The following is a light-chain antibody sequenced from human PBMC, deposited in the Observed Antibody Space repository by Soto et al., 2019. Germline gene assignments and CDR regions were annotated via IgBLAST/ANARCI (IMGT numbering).Light chain of an antibody. CDR2: EKN. CDR3: QSSDSSTYV. J-gene: IGLJ1*01. V-gene: IGLV6-57*04. Sequence: NFMLTQPHSVSESPGKTVTISCTRSSGSIASSYVQWYQQRPGSGPTTVIYEKNQRPSGVPDRFSGSIDISSNSASLTISVLQPEDEADYYCQSSDSSTYVFGTGTKLTVL. CDR1: SGSIASSY.